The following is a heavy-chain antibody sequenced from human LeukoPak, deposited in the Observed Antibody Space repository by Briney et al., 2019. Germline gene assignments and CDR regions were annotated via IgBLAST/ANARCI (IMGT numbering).Heavy chain of an antibody. J-gene: IGHJ4*02. Sequence: PGGSLRLSCAASGITLSHHGMHWVRQAPGRGLEWVAAISYGGIEKFYADSVKGQFTISRDDSKNTVSLQMNSLRPEDTAVYYCATNTAPVGFYFGYWGQGTLLTVSS. CDR2: ISYGGIEK. D-gene: IGHD5-18*01. CDR3: ATNTAPVGFYFGY. CDR1: GITLSHHG. V-gene: IGHV3-30*03.